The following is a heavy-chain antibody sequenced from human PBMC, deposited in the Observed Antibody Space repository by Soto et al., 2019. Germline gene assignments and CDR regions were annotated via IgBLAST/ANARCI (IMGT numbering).Heavy chain of an antibody. CDR1: GYTLNELS. V-gene: IGHV1-24*01. CDR3: ATGIAAAGWIGRIRDY. Sequence: QVQLVQSGAEVKKPGASVKVSCKVSGYTLNELSMHWVRQAPGKGLEWMGGFDPEDGETIYAQKFQGRVTMTEDTATDTAYMELSSLRSEDTAVYYCATGIAAAGWIGRIRDYWGQGTLVTVSS. D-gene: IGHD6-13*01. CDR2: FDPEDGET. J-gene: IGHJ4*02.